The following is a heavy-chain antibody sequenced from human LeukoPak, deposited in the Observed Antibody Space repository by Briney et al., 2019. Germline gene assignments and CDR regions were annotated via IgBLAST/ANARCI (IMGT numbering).Heavy chain of an antibody. CDR2: ISWNSGSI. J-gene: IGHJ4*02. D-gene: IGHD3-10*01. Sequence: GGSLTLSCAASGFTFDDYAMHRVRQAPGKGLEWVSGISWNSGSIGYADSVKGRFTISRDNAKNSLYLQMNSLRAEDTALYYCAKGPNYYGSGSYPGHFDYWGQGTLVTVSS. CDR3: AKGPNYYGSGSYPGHFDY. V-gene: IGHV3-9*01. CDR1: GFTFDDYA.